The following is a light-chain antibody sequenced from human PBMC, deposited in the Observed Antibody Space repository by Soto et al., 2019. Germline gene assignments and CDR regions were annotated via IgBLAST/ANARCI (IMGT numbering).Light chain of an antibody. J-gene: IGLJ2*01. CDR2: GSD. Sequence: QAVVSQPPSTSGTPGQRVTISCSGATSNIGTYTVSWYQQFPETAPRLLIYGSDRRPSGVPDRFSGSKSGTSASLSIGGLHSEDEAHYYCAAWDDSLDGPTFGGGTKLTVL. CDR1: TSNIGTYT. CDR3: AAWDDSLDGPT. V-gene: IGLV1-44*01.